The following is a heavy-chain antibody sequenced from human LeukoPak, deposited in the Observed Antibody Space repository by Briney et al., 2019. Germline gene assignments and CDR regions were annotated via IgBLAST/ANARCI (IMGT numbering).Heavy chain of an antibody. Sequence: GGSLRLSCVGTGFTFSTYAMTWVRQAPGKGLEWVSFIYSDNTHYSDSVKGRFTISRDNSKNTLYLQMNSLRAEDTAVYYCARRAGAYSHPYDYWGQGTLVTVSS. CDR2: IYSDNT. D-gene: IGHD4/OR15-4a*01. CDR1: GFTFSTYA. CDR3: ARRAGAYSHPYDY. V-gene: IGHV3-53*01. J-gene: IGHJ4*02.